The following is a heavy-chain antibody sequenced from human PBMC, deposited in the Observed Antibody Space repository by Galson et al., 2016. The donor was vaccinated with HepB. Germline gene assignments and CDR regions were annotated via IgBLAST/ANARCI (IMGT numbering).Heavy chain of an antibody. CDR1: GYTFTTYW. D-gene: IGHD3-9*01. CDR3: VRHKADYYNIFTGYSALRGIDY. CDR2: TYPGDFDT. Sequence: QSGAEVKKPGESLKISCKASGYTFTTYWIGWVRQMPGKALEWMGTTYPGDFDTRYSPSFQGQVTMSADKSINTAYLQWWSSLKASDTAMYYCVRHKADYYNIFTGYSALRGIDYWGQGTLVTVSS. J-gene: IGHJ4*02. V-gene: IGHV5-51*01.